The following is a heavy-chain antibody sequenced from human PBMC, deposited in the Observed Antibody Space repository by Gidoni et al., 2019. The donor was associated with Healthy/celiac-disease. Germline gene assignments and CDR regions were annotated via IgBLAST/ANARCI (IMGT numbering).Heavy chain of an antibody. J-gene: IGHJ6*02. Sequence: QLQLQESGSGLVKPSQTLSLTCAVSGGSISSGGYSWSWIRQPPGKGLEWIGYIYHSGSTYYNPSLKSRVTISVDRSKNQFSLKLSSVTAADTAVYYCASLQLKVYGMDVWGQGTTVTVSS. CDR3: ASLQLKVYGMDV. CDR1: GGSISSGGYS. CDR2: IYHSGST. V-gene: IGHV4-30-2*01.